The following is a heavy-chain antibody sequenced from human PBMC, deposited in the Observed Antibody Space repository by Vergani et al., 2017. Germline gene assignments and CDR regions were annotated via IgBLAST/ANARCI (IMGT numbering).Heavy chain of an antibody. CDR2: IYHSGST. Sequence: QLQLQESGSGLVKPSQTLSLTCAVSGGSISSGGYSWSWIRQPPGKGLEWIGYIYHSGSTYYNPSLKSRVTISVDRSKNQFSLKLSAVTAADTAVYYFARASSXRITIFGVVMMEYNGFDPWGQGTRVTVSS. V-gene: IGHV4-30-2*01. J-gene: IGHJ5*02. CDR3: ARASSXRITIFGVVMMEYNGFDP. CDR1: GGSISSGGYS. D-gene: IGHD3-3*01.